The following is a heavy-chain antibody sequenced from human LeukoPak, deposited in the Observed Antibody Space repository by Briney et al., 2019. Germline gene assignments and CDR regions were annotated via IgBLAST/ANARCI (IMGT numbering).Heavy chain of an antibody. D-gene: IGHD1-26*01. CDR3: ASEPAGNSDY. J-gene: IGHJ4*02. CDR2: IYYSGST. V-gene: IGHV4-39*01. Sequence: SETLSLTCTVSGGSISSSSYYWGWIRQPPGKGLEWIGSIYYSGSTYYNPSLKSRVTISVDTSKNQFSLTLSSVTAADTAVYYCASEPAGNSDYWGQGTLVTVSS. CDR1: GGSISSSSYY.